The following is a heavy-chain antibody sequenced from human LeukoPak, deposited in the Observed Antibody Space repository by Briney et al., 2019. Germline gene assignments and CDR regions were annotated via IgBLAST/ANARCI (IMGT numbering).Heavy chain of an antibody. Sequence: GASVNVSCKTSGYTFTSYGISWVRQAPGQGLEWMGWISAYNWNANYAQKLQGRVTMKTDTSTGTAYMEMRSLRSYITAVYYCARYPLSYSNNWDYYFKYWGQGTLVTVSS. V-gene: IGHV1-18*01. J-gene: IGHJ4*02. D-gene: IGHD6-13*01. CDR1: GYTFTSYG. CDR3: ARYPLSYSNNWDYYFKY. CDR2: ISAYNWNA.